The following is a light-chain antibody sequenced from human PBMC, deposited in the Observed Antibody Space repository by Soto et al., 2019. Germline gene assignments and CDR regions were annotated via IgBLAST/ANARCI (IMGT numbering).Light chain of an antibody. CDR1: QSISSY. CDR2: DAS. Sequence: EIVLTQSPATLSLSPGERATLSCRASQSISSYLAWYQQKPDQAPRLLIYDASNRATGIPARFSGSGSGTDFTLTISSLEPDDFAVYYCHQRSTWPFTFGPGTNVDIK. CDR3: HQRSTWPFT. J-gene: IGKJ3*01. V-gene: IGKV3-11*01.